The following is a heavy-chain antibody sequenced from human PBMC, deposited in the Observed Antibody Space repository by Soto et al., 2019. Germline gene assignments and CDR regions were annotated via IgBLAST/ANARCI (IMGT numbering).Heavy chain of an antibody. V-gene: IGHV1-46*01. CDR1: GYIFTSYY. D-gene: IGHD2-15*01. CDR3: ARGLFVGGTG. J-gene: IGHJ4*02. Sequence: GASVKVSCKASGYIFTSYYIHWVRQAPGQGLGWMGWINPFDGSRMFAQSFQGRVTMTRDTSTSTVYMEVSSLRSEDTAVYYCARGLFVGGTGWGQGTLVTVSS. CDR2: INPFDGSR.